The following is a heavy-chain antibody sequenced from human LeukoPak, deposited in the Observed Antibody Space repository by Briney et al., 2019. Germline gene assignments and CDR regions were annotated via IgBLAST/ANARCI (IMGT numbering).Heavy chain of an antibody. CDR2: IGANSAI. Sequence: KPGGSLRLSCAASGLTFSDYYMSWIRQAPGKGLEWVSYIGANSAIYYADSVKGRFTISRDDAKNSLSLQMNSLRDDDTAVYYCAREGYYGAFDIWGQGTMVTVSS. J-gene: IGHJ3*02. CDR1: GLTFSDYY. V-gene: IGHV3-11*04. CDR3: AREGYYGAFDI. D-gene: IGHD3-10*01.